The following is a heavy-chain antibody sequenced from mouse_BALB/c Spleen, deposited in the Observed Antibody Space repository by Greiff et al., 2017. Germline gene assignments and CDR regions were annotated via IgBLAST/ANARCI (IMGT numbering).Heavy chain of an antibody. J-gene: IGHJ3*01. CDR1: GFTFSSYA. Sequence: EVKVEESGGGLVKPGGSLKLSCAASGFTFSSYAMSWVRQSPEKRLEWVAEISSGGSYTYYPDTVTGRFTISRDNAKNTLYLEMSSLRSEDTAMYYCARGRDWDVEAYWGQGTLVTVSA. V-gene: IGHV5-9-4*01. CDR3: ARGRDWDVEAY. D-gene: IGHD4-1*01. CDR2: ISSGGSYT.